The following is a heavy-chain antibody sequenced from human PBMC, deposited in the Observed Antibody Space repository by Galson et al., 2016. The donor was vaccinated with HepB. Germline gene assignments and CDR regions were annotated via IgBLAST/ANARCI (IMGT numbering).Heavy chain of an antibody. D-gene: IGHD4-17*01. CDR2: TNHRGRA. J-gene: IGHJ5*02. CDR1: GESFGSHY. V-gene: IGHV4-34*01. CDR3: ARVRGDYAGAGDCFDP. Sequence: SETLSLTCALYGESFGSHYWSWIRQSPGKGLEWIGETNHRGRAKYNPSLKSRVTISVDASKNQLSLNLTYVTAADSAGYYCARVRGDYAGAGDCFDPWGQGIVVTVSS.